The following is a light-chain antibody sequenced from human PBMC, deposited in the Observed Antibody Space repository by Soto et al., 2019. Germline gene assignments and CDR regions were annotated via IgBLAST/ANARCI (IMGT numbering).Light chain of an antibody. Sequence: DIQMTQSPSTLSASVGDTVTITCRASQSLSYWLAWYQQKPGQAPKLLIHKASTLESGFPSRFSGSGSGTEFTLTISRLQPDDFATFYCQQYDRLPYTFGQGTKLEIK. V-gene: IGKV1-5*03. CDR1: QSLSYW. CDR2: KAS. J-gene: IGKJ2*01. CDR3: QQYDRLPYT.